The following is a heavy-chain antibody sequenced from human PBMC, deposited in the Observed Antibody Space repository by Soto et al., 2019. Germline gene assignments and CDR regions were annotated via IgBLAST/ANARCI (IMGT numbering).Heavy chain of an antibody. D-gene: IGHD2-2*02. CDR2: ISAYNGNT. V-gene: IGHV1-18*04. J-gene: IGHJ4*02. CDR1: GYTFPSYC. Sequence: ALVKVSCKSSGYTFPSYCISCVRQPPGQGLEWMGWISAYNGNTNYAQKLQGRVTMTTDPSTSTAYMELSSLRSDDTGVYYCARKRLYGDYWGQGXLVTVYS. CDR3: ARKRLYGDY.